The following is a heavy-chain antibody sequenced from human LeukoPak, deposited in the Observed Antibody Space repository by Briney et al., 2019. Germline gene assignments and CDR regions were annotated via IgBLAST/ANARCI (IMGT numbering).Heavy chain of an antibody. Sequence: SETLSLTCTVSGGSISSYYWSWIRQPPGKGLEWIGYIYYSGSTNYNPSLKSRVTISVDTSKNQFSLKLSSVTAADTAVYYCARDNNSSSWFYWGQGTLVTVSS. D-gene: IGHD6-13*01. CDR3: ARDNNSSSWFY. CDR1: GGSISSYY. CDR2: IYYSGST. V-gene: IGHV4-59*01. J-gene: IGHJ4*02.